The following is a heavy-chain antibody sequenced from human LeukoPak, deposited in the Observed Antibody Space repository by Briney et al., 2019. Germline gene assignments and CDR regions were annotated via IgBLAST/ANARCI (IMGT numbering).Heavy chain of an antibody. CDR1: GYTFTSYA. CDR3: ARGPLRFAYLDY. CDR2: INAGNGNT. D-gene: IGHD3-3*01. Sequence: ASVKVSCKASGYTFTSYAMHWVRQAPGQRLEWMGWINAGNGNTKYSQKFQGRVTITRDTSASTAYMELSSLRSEDTAVYYCARGPLRFAYLDYWGQGTLVTVSS. J-gene: IGHJ4*02. V-gene: IGHV1-3*01.